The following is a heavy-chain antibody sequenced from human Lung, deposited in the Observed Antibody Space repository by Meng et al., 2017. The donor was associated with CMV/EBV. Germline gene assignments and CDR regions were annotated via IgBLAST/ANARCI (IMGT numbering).Heavy chain of an antibody. CDR3: ARQLDTRTWDNWFDP. J-gene: IGHJ5*02. V-gene: IGHV5-51*01. CDR2: IYLGDSDT. D-gene: IGHD2-2*01. CDR1: GYSFTSYW. Sequence: GESLKISCKGSGYSFTSYWIAWVRQMPGKGLEWMGIIYLGDSDTTYSPAFQGQVTISADKSISTTYLQWSSLKASDTAMYYCARQLDTRTWDNWFDPWGQGXLVTVSS.